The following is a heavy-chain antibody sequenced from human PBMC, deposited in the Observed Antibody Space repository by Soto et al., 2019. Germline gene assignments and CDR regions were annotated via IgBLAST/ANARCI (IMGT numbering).Heavy chain of an antibody. CDR3: AGHSYDRADGMDV. Sequence: GGSLRLSCAASGFTFSTYSMNWVRQAPGKGLEWVSYISSSSSTIFYADSVKGRFTISRDNVKNSLYLQLNSLRDEDTAVYYCAGHSYDRADGMDVWGQGTTVTVPS. J-gene: IGHJ6*02. V-gene: IGHV3-48*02. D-gene: IGHD3-22*01. CDR1: GFTFSTYS. CDR2: ISSSSSTI.